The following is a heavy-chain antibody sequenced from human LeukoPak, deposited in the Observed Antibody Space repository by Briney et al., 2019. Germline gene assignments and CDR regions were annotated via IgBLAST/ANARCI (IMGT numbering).Heavy chain of an antibody. Sequence: GGSLRLSCAASGFTFSSSAMSWVRQAPGKGLYWVSAISGSGTGTYYADTVKGRFTISRDNSKNTLYLQMNSLRAEDTAVYYCAKEGGTGTRFDYWGQGTLVTVSS. CDR1: GFTFSSSA. J-gene: IGHJ4*02. CDR3: AKEGGTGTRFDY. V-gene: IGHV3-23*01. CDR2: ISGSGTGT. D-gene: IGHD1-7*01.